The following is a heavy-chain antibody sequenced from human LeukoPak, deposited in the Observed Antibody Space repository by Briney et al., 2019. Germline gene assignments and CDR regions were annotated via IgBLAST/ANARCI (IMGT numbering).Heavy chain of an antibody. J-gene: IGHJ6*02. CDR2: ISPSSGST. D-gene: IGHD3-16*01. CDR3: ATTPMGGVDV. CDR1: GFTFSTSN. V-gene: IGHV3-48*02. Sequence: GGWLRLSCAASGFTFSTSNMNWVRQAPGKGLEWISYISPSSGSTYYADSVKGRFTISRDNSKNSLYLQMNSLRDEDTAVYYCATTPMGGVDVWGQGTTVTVSS.